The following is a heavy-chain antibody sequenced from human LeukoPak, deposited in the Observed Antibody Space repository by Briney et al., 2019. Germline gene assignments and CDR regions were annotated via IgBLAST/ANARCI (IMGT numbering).Heavy chain of an antibody. CDR3: AGGSGASWFDP. D-gene: IGHD2-8*02. V-gene: IGHV4-59*01. Sequence: SSETLSLTCSVSGGSISSGYWSWIRQPPGKGLEWIAYIYNSGRSNYNPSLKSRVTISLDTSKSQFSLKLSSVTAADTAVYYCAGGSGASWFDPWGQGTPVTVSS. CDR1: GGSISSGY. J-gene: IGHJ5*02. CDR2: IYNSGRS.